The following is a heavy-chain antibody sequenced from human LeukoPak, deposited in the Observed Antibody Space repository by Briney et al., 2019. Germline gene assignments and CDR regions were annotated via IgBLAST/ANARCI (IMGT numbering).Heavy chain of an antibody. CDR2: INWSGGST. V-gene: IGHV3-20*04. Sequence: PGGSLRLSCAVSGFSVSSYGMSWVRQVPGKGLEWVSGINWSGGSTGYADPLRGRFTISRDNAKNSLYLQMDSLRAEDTALYYCARAPITSSFYFDYWGQGTLVTVSS. CDR3: ARAPITSSFYFDY. J-gene: IGHJ4*02. D-gene: IGHD2-2*01. CDR1: GFSVSSYG.